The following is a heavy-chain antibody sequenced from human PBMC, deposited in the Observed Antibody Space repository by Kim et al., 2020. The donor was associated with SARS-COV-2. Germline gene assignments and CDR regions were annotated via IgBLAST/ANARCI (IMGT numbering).Heavy chain of an antibody. CDR1: GFTLGSYW. D-gene: IGHD3-10*01. CDR3: ARDILSWGSYYSRAYFHGMDD. J-gene: IGHJ6*02. Sequence: GGSLRLSCVASGFTLGSYWMSWVRQAPGKGLEWVANINQGGSEKYFVSSVKGRFTISRDNAKNSLYLQMNSLRAEDTAMYFCARDILSWGSYYSRAYFHGMDDWGQGTTVTVSS. CDR2: INQGGSEK. V-gene: IGHV3-7*01.